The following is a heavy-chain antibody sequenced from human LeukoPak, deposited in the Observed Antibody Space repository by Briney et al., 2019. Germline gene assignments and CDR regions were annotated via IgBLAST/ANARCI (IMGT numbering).Heavy chain of an antibody. V-gene: IGHV3-48*01. CDR2: ISSSSSTI. D-gene: IGHD3-22*01. J-gene: IGHJ4*02. Sequence: GGSLRLSCAASGFTFSSYAMSWVRQAPGKGLEWVSYISSSSSTIYYADSVKGRFTISRDNAKNSLYLQMNSLRAEDMAVYYCARGSTYYDSSGQVPFDYWGQGTLVTVSS. CDR1: GFTFSSYA. CDR3: ARGSTYYDSSGQVPFDY.